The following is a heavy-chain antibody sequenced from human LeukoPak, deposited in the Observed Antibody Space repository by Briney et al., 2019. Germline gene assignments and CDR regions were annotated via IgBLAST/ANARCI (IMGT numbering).Heavy chain of an antibody. V-gene: IGHV4-61*02. J-gene: IGHJ6*02. CDR1: GGSISSGSYY. D-gene: IGHD2-15*01. CDR2: IYTSGST. Sequence: SETLSLTCTVSGGSISSGSYYWSWIRPPAGKGLEWIGRIYTSGSTNYNPSLKSRVTISVDTSKNQFSLKLSSVTAADTAVYYCARESVYCSGGSCYSPYYGMDVWGQGTTVTVSS. CDR3: ARESVYCSGGSCYSPYYGMDV.